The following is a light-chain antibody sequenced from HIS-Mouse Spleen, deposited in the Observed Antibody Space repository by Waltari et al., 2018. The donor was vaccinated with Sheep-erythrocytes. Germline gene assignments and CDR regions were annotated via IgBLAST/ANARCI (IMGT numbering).Light chain of an antibody. CDR2: DNN. CDR3: GTWDSSLSAGRV. V-gene: IGLV1-51*01. J-gene: IGLJ3*02. CDR1: SSTIRNNY. Sequence: QSVLTQPPSVSAAPGQKVTISCPGSSSTIRNNYVSWSQQLPGTAPKLLIYDNNKRPSGIPDRFSGSKSGTSATLGITGLQTGDEADYYCGTWDSSLSAGRVFGGGTKLTVL.